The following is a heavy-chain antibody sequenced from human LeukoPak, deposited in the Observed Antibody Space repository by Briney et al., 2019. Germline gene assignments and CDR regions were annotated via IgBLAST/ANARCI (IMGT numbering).Heavy chain of an antibody. CDR1: GFIFSSYS. D-gene: IGHD3-22*01. V-gene: IGHV3-11*01. J-gene: IGHJ4*02. CDR3: AISYDGEPFDY. Sequence: GGSLRLSCAASGFIFSSYSMSWIRQAPGKGLEWVSYISSSGSTIYYADSVKGRFTISRDNAKNSLYLQMNSLRAEDTAVYYCAISYDGEPFDYWGQGTLVTVSS. CDR2: ISSSGSTI.